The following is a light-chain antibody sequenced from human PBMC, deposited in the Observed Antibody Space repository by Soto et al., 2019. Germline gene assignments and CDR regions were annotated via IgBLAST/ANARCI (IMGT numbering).Light chain of an antibody. V-gene: IGKV3-20*01. J-gene: IGKJ1*01. Sequence: EIVLTQSPDTLSLSLGERATLSCRASQSVSANYLAWYQQTPGQAPRLLIYGASTRATGIPDRFSGSGSGTDFTITISRLEPEDFALYYCQQYVSIPWTFGQGTKVEIK. CDR2: GAS. CDR3: QQYVSIPWT. CDR1: QSVSANY.